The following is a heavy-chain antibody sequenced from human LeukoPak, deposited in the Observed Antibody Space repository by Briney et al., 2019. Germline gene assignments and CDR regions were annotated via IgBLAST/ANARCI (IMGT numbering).Heavy chain of an antibody. D-gene: IGHD5-12*01. J-gene: IGHJ6*03. V-gene: IGHV3-21*04. CDR3: AKNIVANQFYYYYMDV. CDR1: GFIFSTYS. CDR2: ISSSSTYI. Sequence: GGSLRLSCAASGFIFSTYSMNWVRQAPGKGLEWVSSISSSSTYIYYADSVKGRFTISRDNAKNSLYLQLNSLRAEDTAVYYCAKNIVANQFYYYYMDVWGKGTTVTVSS.